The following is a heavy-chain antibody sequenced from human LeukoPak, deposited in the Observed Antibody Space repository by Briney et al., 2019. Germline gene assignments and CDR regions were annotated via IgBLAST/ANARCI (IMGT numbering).Heavy chain of an antibody. D-gene: IGHD2-21*02. J-gene: IGHJ3*02. Sequence: ASVKVSCKASGYTFTTYYMHWVRQAPGQGLEWMGIINPSGGSTSYAQKFQGRVTMTRDMSTSTVYMELSSLRSEDTAVYYCASAPILAYCGGDCYAGAFDIWGQGTMVTVSS. V-gene: IGHV1-46*01. CDR2: INPSGGST. CDR3: ASAPILAYCGGDCYAGAFDI. CDR1: GYTFTTYY.